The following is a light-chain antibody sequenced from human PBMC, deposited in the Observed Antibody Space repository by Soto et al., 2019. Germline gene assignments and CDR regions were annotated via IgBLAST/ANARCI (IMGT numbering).Light chain of an antibody. CDR1: QGISNY. V-gene: IGKV1-27*01. Sequence: DIQMTQSPSSLSTSVGDRVTITCRASQGISNYLAWYQQTPGKVTKILIYAASTLQSGVPSRFSGSGSGTDFTLTISSLQPEDVATYYCQKYNSAPRTFGQGTKVDIK. J-gene: IGKJ1*01. CDR2: AAS. CDR3: QKYNSAPRT.